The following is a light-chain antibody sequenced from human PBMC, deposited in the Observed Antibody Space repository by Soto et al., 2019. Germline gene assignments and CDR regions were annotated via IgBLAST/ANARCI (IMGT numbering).Light chain of an antibody. J-gene: IGLJ3*02. V-gene: IGLV1-40*01. CDR3: QSYDSSLSGSGV. CDR2: GNS. CDR1: SSNIGAGYD. Sequence: QSVLTQPPSVSGAPGQRVTISCTGSSSNIGAGYDVHWYQQLPGTAPKLLIYGNSNRPSGVPDRLSGAKSGTSASLAITGLQAEDGADYYGQSYDSSLSGSGVFGGGTKVTVL.